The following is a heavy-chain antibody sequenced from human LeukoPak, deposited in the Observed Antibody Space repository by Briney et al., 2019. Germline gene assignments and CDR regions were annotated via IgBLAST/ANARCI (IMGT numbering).Heavy chain of an antibody. D-gene: IGHD3-10*01. J-gene: IGHJ4*02. CDR1: GFTFSSYG. CDR2: ISGSGGST. Sequence: PGGSLRLSCAASGFTFSSYGMSWVRQAPGKGLEWVSAISGSGGSTYYADSVKGRFTISRDNSKNTLYLQMNSLRAEDTAVYYCAKNLPLGAYGSGSYFDYWGQGTLVTVSS. CDR3: AKNLPLGAYGSGSYFDY. V-gene: IGHV3-23*01.